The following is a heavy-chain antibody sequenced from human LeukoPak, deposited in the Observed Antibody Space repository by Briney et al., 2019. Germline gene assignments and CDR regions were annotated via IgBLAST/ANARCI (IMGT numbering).Heavy chain of an antibody. CDR3: ARVREWELRYDAFDI. V-gene: IGHV3-21*01. Sequence: GGSLRLSCAASGFTFSSYSMNWVRQAPGKGLEWVSSISSSSYIYYADSVKGRFTISGDNAKNSLYLQMNSLRAEDTAVYYCARVREWELRYDAFDIWGQGTMVTVSS. CDR1: GFTFSSYS. CDR2: ISSSSYI. J-gene: IGHJ3*02. D-gene: IGHD1-26*01.